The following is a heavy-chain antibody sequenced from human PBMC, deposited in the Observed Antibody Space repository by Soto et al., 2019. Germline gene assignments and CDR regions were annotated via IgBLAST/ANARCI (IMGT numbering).Heavy chain of an antibody. CDR2: IYHSGST. Sequence: SXATLWLTFAVCGAAISSDNWWSWVRQPPGKGLEWIGEIYHSGSTKYGPSLKSRVTISVDKSKNQLALKLSSVTAADTAVYYCAKMGPGSLDHWGQGTLVTV. CDR1: GAAISSDNW. CDR3: AKMGPGSLDH. J-gene: IGHJ5*02. V-gene: IGHV4-4*02. D-gene: IGHD3-10*01.